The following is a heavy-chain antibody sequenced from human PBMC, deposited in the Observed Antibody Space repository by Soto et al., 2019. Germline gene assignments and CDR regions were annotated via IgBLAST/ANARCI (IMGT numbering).Heavy chain of an antibody. J-gene: IGHJ6*02. CDR3: ARDSDAVNYYYYGMDV. V-gene: IGHV1-18*01. CDR2: ISAYNGNT. Sequence: ASVKVSCKASGYTFTSYGSSWVRQAPGQGLEWMGWISAYNGNTNYAQKLQGRVTMTTDTSTSTAYMELRSLRSDDTAVYYCARDSDAVNYYYYGMDVWGQGTTVTAP. CDR1: GYTFTSYG. D-gene: IGHD2-8*01.